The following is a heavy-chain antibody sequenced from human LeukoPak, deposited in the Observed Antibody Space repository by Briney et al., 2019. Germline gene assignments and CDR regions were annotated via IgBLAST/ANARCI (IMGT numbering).Heavy chain of an antibody. V-gene: IGHV4-4*07. CDR1: GGSISSYY. CDR2: IYTSGST. CDR3: ARAGYSSGYYRFDY. Sequence: PSETLSLTCTVSGGSISSYYWSWIRQPAGKGLEWIGRIYTSGSTNYNPSLKSRVTMSVDTSKNQFSLKLSSVTAADTAVYYCARAGYSSGYYRFDYWGQGTLVTVSS. D-gene: IGHD3-22*01. J-gene: IGHJ4*02.